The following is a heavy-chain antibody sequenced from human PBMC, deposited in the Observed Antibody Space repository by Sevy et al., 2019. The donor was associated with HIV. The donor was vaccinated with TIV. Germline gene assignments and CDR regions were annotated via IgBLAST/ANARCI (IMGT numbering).Heavy chain of an antibody. V-gene: IGHV3-7*01. D-gene: IGHD3-16*01. J-gene: IGHJ4*02. CDR1: GFTFDTYW. Sequence: GESLKISCAASGFTFDTYWMQWVRQAPGKGLEWVANIRQVGGEIYNSDSVKGRFTISRDNAKESLFLQMTNLKVEDSGIYYCARRFFDVWGQGVLVTVSS. CDR3: ARRFFDV. CDR2: IRQVGGEI.